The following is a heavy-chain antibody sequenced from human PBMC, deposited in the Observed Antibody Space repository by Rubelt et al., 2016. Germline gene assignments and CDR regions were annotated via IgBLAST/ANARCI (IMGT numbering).Heavy chain of an antibody. V-gene: IGHV3-33*06. J-gene: IGHJ5*02. D-gene: IGHD5-18*01. CDR1: GFSFRNFG. Sequence: GGSVVQPGRSLRLSCAASGFSFRNFGMHWVRQAPGKGLDWVAVIWYDGSNKYYADSVKGRFTISRDNSKKTLYLQMNSLRAEDTAVYYCAKGKNVDTAMAAWGQGTLVTVSS. CDR3: AKGKNVDTAMAA. CDR2: IWYDGSNK.